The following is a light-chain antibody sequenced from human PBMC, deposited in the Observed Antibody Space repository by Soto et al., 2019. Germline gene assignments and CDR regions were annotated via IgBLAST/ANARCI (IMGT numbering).Light chain of an antibody. CDR1: SSNIGSNT. J-gene: IGLJ1*01. Sequence: QYVLTQPPSESGTPGQRVTISCSGSSSNIGSNTVNWYQQLPGTAPKLLIYNNNQRPSGVPDRFSGSKSGTSASLAISGLQSEDEADYYCAAWDDSLNGLVFGTGTKVTVL. V-gene: IGLV1-44*01. CDR2: NNN. CDR3: AAWDDSLNGLV.